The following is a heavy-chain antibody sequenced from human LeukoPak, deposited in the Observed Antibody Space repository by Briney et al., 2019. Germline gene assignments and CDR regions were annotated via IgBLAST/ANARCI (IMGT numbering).Heavy chain of an antibody. CDR3: ARFFSAATWGYNWFDP. V-gene: IGHV4-61*02. J-gene: IGHJ5*02. CDR1: GGSISSGSYY. CDR2: IYSSGST. Sequence: PSETLSLTCTVSGGSISSGSYYWSWIRQPAGKGLEWIGRIYSSGSTNYNPSLKSRVTISLDTSKNQFSLKLSSVTAADTAVYYCARFFSAATWGYNWFDPWGQGTLVTVSS. D-gene: IGHD2-15*01.